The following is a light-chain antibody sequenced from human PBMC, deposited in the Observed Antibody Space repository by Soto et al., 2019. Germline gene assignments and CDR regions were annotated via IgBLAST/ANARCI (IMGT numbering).Light chain of an antibody. CDR2: RDS. CDR1: NIGSKN. J-gene: IGLJ2*01. CDR3: QVWDSSTVV. Sequence: SYELTQPLSVSVALGQTARITCGGNNIGSKNVHWYQQKPGQAPVLVISRDSNRPSGIPERVSGSNSGNTATLTISRAQAGDEADCYCQVWDSSTVVFGGGTKLTVL. V-gene: IGLV3-9*01.